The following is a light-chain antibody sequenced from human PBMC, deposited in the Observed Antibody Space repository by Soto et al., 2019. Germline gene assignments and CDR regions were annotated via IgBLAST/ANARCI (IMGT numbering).Light chain of an antibody. CDR2: AAS. Sequence: DIQMTQSPSSLSASVGDRVTITCRASQTISSYLNWYQQKPGKAPEVLIYAASSLQSGVPSRFRGGGSGTDFTLTISSLQPEDCATYDCQQTYSIPLSFGGGTKVEIK. V-gene: IGKV1-39*01. CDR3: QQTYSIPLS. J-gene: IGKJ4*01. CDR1: QTISSY.